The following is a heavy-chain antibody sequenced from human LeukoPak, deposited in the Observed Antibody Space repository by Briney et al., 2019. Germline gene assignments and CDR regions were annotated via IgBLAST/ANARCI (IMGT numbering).Heavy chain of an antibody. Sequence: ASVKVSCKVSGYTLTELSMHWVRQAPGKGLEWMGGFDPEDGETIYAQKFQGRVTMTEDTSTDTAYMELSSLRSEDTAVYYCATDRELLGPDCCGMDVWGQGTTVTVSS. CDR2: FDPEDGET. J-gene: IGHJ6*02. CDR3: ATDRELLGPDCCGMDV. D-gene: IGHD1-26*01. V-gene: IGHV1-24*01. CDR1: GYTLTELS.